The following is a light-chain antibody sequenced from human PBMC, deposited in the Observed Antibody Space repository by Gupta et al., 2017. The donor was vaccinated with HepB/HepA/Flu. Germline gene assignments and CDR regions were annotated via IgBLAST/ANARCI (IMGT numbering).Light chain of an antibody. CDR1: QSVLYSSNNKNY. Sequence: DIVMTQSPDPLAVSLGEGATINCKSSQSVLYSSNNKNYLAWYQQKPGQPPKLLIYWASTRESGVPDRFSRSGSGTDFTLTISSLQAEDVAVYYCQQYYSTPPTFGGGTKVEIK. CDR3: QQYYSTPPT. CDR2: WAS. V-gene: IGKV4-1*01. J-gene: IGKJ4*01.